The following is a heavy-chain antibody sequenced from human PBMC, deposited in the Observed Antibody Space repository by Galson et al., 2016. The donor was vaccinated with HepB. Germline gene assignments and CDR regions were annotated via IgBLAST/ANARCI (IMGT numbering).Heavy chain of an antibody. CDR2: ISAAATNT. J-gene: IGHJ6*04. D-gene: IGHD7-27*01. Sequence: SLRLSCAASEFIFSRYWMHWVRQAPGKGLEWVSSISAAATNTFYADSVRGRFTISRDNSKNALYLQMDGLRDDDTAVYYCAKDLAGSSPYYDGMDVWGNGATVSVAS. CDR1: EFIFSRYW. V-gene: IGHV3-23*01. CDR3: AKDLAGSSPYYDGMDV.